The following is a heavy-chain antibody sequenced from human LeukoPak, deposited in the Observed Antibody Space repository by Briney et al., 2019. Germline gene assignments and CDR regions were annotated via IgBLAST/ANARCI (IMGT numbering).Heavy chain of an antibody. V-gene: IGHV4-30-2*01. J-gene: IGHJ3*02. D-gene: IGHD5-24*01. CDR2: IYHSGST. Sequence: SETLSLTCTVSGGSISSGGYYWSWIRQPPGKGLEWIGYIYHSGSTYYNPSLKSRVTISVDRSKNQFSLKLSSVTAADTAVYYCAREGVRWQGSWGAFDIWGQGTMVTVSS. CDR3: AREGVRWQGSWGAFDI. CDR1: GGSISSGGYY.